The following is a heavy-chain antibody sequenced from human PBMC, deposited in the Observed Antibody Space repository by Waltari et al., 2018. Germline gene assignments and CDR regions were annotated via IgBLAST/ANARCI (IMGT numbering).Heavy chain of an antibody. CDR2: ISGSGGST. CDR3: ASIAVAANWFDP. J-gene: IGHJ5*02. CDR1: GFTFRSSA. D-gene: IGHD6-19*01. V-gene: IGHV3-23*01. Sequence: EVQLLESGGGLVQPGGSLRLSCAASGFTFRSSAMSWVRQAPGKGLEWVSAISGSGGSTYYADSVKGRFTISRDNSKNTLYLQMNSLRAEDTAVYYCASIAVAANWFDPWGQGTLVTVSS.